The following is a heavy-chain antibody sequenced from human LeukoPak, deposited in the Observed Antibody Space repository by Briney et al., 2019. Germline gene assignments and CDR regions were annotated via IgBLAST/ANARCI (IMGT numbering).Heavy chain of an antibody. D-gene: IGHD6-19*01. Sequence: GASVKVSCKASGYTFTSYAISWVRQAPGQGLEWMGRIIPIFGTANYAQKFQGRVTITTDESTSTAYMELSSLRSEDTAVYYCARDKGSSGRDYWGQGTLVTVSS. J-gene: IGHJ4*02. CDR3: ARDKGSSGRDY. CDR1: GYTFTSYA. V-gene: IGHV1-69*05. CDR2: IIPIFGTA.